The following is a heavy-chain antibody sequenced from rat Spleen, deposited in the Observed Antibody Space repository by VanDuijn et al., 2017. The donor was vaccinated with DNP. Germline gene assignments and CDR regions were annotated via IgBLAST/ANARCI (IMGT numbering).Heavy chain of an antibody. D-gene: IGHD4-3*01. J-gene: IGHJ2*01. CDR2: IGSDDYAP. CDR1: GYTFSDYY. V-gene: IGHV5-22*01. CDR3: IRWNSGHFDY. Sequence: EVQLVEFGGGSVQPGRSLKLSCAASGYTFSDYYMAWVRQAPTKGLEWVAYIGSDDYAPYYGDSVKGRFTISRDNAKSTLYLQMNSLRSEDMATYYCIRWNSGHFDYWGQGVMVTVSS.